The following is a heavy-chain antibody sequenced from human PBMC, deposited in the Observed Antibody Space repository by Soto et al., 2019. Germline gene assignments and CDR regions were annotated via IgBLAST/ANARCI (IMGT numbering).Heavy chain of an antibody. V-gene: IGHV3-23*01. D-gene: IGHD2-15*01. Sequence: EVQLLESGGGLVQPGGSLRLSCAASGFSFTNFVMSWVRLAPGKGLEWVAGIGASGDITWYADSVKGRLSISRDNSKNTLYLQLNSLRFEDTAVHYCAKDDFTDRGNDYFDYWGPGTLVTVSS. J-gene: IGHJ4*02. CDR1: GFSFTNFV. CDR2: IGASGDIT. CDR3: AKDDFTDRGNDYFDY.